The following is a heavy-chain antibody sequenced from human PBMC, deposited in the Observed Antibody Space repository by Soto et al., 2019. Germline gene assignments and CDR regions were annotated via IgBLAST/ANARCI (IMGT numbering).Heavy chain of an antibody. D-gene: IGHD6-19*01. J-gene: IGHJ4*02. CDR2: MNPNNGNT. CDR3: ARVGQWLVT. CDR1: GYTFATCD. Sequence: QLQLVQSGAEVQKPGASVKVSCKASGYTFATCDINWVRQAAGQGLEWMVWMNPNNGNTGYAQKFQGRVTMTRDTSINTACMELRSVGSEDTAVYYCARVGQWLVTWGQGTLVTVSS. V-gene: IGHV1-8*01.